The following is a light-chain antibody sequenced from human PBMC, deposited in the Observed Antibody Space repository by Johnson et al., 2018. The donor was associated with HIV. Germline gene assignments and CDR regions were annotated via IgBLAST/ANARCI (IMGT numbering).Light chain of an antibody. CDR3: ETWDSSLSGYYV. CDR1: SSNIGNNY. J-gene: IGLJ1*01. Sequence: QSVLTQPPSVSAAPGQKVTISCSGSSSNIGNNYVSWYQQLPGTAPKLLIYENNKRPSGIPYRFSGSKSGTSATLGITGLQTGDEADYYCETWDSSLSGYYVFGTGTKLTVL. V-gene: IGLV1-51*02. CDR2: ENN.